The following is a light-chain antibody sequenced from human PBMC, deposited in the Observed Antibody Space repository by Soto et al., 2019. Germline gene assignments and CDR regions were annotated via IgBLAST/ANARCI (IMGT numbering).Light chain of an antibody. Sequence: QAVLTQPPSASGTPGQRVTISCSGSSSNIGTNYIDWYQQLPGTAPKLLIYTNNQRPSGVPDRFSGSKSGTSASLAVSGLRAEDEADYYCSSYAGSNNFVFGSGTKLTVL. CDR1: SSNIGTNY. J-gene: IGLJ1*01. V-gene: IGLV1-47*02. CDR2: TNN. CDR3: SSYAGSNNFV.